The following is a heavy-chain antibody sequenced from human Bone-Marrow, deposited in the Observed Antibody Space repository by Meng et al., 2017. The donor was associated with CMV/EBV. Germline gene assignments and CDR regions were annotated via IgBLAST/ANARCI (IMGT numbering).Heavy chain of an antibody. CDR3: ARGWNYHPGWFDP. CDR2: IYYSGST. V-gene: IGHV4-39*07. Sequence: SETLSLTCTVSGGSISSSSYYWGWIRQPPGKGLEWIGSIYYSGSTYYNPSLKSRVTISVDTSKNQFSLKLSSVTAADTAVYYCARGWNYHPGWFDPWGQGTVVTVPS. D-gene: IGHD1-7*01. CDR1: GGSISSSSYY. J-gene: IGHJ5*02.